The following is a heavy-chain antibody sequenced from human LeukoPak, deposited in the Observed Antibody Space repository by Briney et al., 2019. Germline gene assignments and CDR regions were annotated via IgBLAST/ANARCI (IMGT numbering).Heavy chain of an antibody. D-gene: IGHD2-15*01. CDR2: IKSKTDGGTT. V-gene: IGHV3-15*01. CDR1: GFTFSNAW. J-gene: IGHJ4*02. CDR3: TTGGVVVVVAATLADY. Sequence: GGSLRLSCAASGFTFSNAWMSWVRQAPGRGLEWVGRIKSKTDGGTTDYAAPVKGRFTISRDDSKNTLYLQMNSLKTEDTAVYYCTTGGVVVVVAATLADYWGQGTLVTVSS.